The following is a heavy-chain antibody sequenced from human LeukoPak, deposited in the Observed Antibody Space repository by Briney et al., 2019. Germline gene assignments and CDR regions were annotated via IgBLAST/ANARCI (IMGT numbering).Heavy chain of an antibody. Sequence: GGSLRLSCAASGFTFSRYAMTWVRQAPGKGLEWVSVISGSDSRTDYADSVKGRLTISRDNSKNSLYLQMNSLRAEDTAVYYCARDHNIKRWFDPWGQGTLVTVSS. CDR3: ARDHNIKRWFDP. D-gene: IGHD1-1*01. V-gene: IGHV3-23*01. CDR1: GFTFSRYA. CDR2: ISGSDSRT. J-gene: IGHJ5*02.